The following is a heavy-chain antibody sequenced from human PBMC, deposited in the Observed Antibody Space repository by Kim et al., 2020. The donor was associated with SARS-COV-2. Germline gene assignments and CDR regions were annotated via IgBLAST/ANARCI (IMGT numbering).Heavy chain of an antibody. J-gene: IGHJ1*01. Sequence: GGSLRLSCAASGFTFSSYGMHWVRQAPGKGLEWVAVISYDGSNKYYADSVKGRFTISRDNSKNTLYLQMNSLRAEDTAVYYCAKVGGYCSGGSCGSGYFQHWGQGTLVTVSS. CDR1: GFTFSSYG. V-gene: IGHV3-30*18. CDR3: AKVGGYCSGGSCGSGYFQH. CDR2: ISYDGSNK. D-gene: IGHD2-15*01.